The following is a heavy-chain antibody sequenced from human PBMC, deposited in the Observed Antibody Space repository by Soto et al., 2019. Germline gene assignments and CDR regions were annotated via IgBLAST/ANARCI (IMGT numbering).Heavy chain of an antibody. CDR1: GFTFSSYS. CDR3: AINDSSGWYVPGVRYYYYGMDV. CDR2: ISSSIIYI. D-gene: IGHD6-19*01. J-gene: IGHJ6*02. Sequence: GGSLRLSCAASGFTFSSYSMNWVRQAPGKGLERVSSISSSIIYIYYADSVKGRFTISRDNAKNLLYLQMNSLRAEDTAVYYCAINDSSGWYVPGVRYYYYGMDVWGQGTTVTVSS. V-gene: IGHV3-21*01.